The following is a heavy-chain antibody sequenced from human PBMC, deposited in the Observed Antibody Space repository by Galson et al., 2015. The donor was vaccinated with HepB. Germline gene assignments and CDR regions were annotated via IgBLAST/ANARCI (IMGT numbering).Heavy chain of an antibody. CDR3: ARHSRATFCEPNWFDP. D-gene: IGHD3-3*01. Sequence: SLRLSCAASGFTFSSYNMNWVRQAPGKGLEWISYISATGTTIDYADSVKGRFTISRDNAKNSLYLQMSSLRAEDTAVYYCARHSRATFCEPNWFDPLGQGTLVIVSS. CDR1: GFTFSSYN. J-gene: IGHJ5*02. CDR2: ISATGTTI. V-gene: IGHV3-48*01.